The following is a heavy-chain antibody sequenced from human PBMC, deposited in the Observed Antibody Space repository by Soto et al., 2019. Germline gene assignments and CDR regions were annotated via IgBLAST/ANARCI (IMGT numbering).Heavy chain of an antibody. CDR2: INSDGSST. CDR1: GFTFSSYW. J-gene: IGHJ4*02. Sequence: EVQLVESGGGLVQPGGSLRLSCAASGFTFSSYWMHWVRQAPGKGLVWVSRINSDGSSTSYADSVKGRFTISRDNAKNTLYLQTNSLRAEDTAVYYCVRTSLVVAAATREDHCGQGTLVTVSS. V-gene: IGHV3-74*01. D-gene: IGHD2-15*01. CDR3: VRTSLVVAAATREDH.